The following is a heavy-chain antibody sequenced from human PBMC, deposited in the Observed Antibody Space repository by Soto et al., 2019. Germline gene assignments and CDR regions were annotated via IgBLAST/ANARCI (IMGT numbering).Heavy chain of an antibody. CDR1: GGSIGSYH. D-gene: IGHD4-17*01. J-gene: IGHJ4*02. Sequence: SETLSLTCTVSGGSIGSYHWSWVRQPPGKGLEWIASVYYTGTTNYNPSLGSRVTISIDAPGNRFSMEITSVTAADTAIYYCARDTVLTGMFDFWGQGTLVTVSA. CDR2: VYYTGTT. V-gene: IGHV4-59*01. CDR3: ARDTVLTGMFDF.